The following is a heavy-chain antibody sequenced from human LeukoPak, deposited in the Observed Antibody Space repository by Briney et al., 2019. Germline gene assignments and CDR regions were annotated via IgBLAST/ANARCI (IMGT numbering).Heavy chain of an antibody. CDR3: ARARYSSSPASIYT. J-gene: IGHJ5*02. V-gene: IGHV1-2*02. CDR1: GYTFTGYY. Sequence: ASVTVSCKASGYTFTGYYIHWVRQAPGQGLEWMAWINPNSGGTSYAQKFQGRVTMSRDTSISTVYMELSRLRSDDTAVYYCARARYSSSPASIYTWGQGTLVTVSS. CDR2: INPNSGGT. D-gene: IGHD6-6*01.